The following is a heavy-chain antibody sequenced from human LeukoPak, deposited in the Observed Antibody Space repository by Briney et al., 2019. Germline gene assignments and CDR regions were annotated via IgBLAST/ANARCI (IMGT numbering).Heavy chain of an antibody. CDR1: GGTFSSYA. V-gene: IGHV1-69*13. CDR2: IIPIFGTA. Sequence: ASVKVSCKASGGTFSSYAISWVRQAPGQGLEWMGGIIPIFGTANYAQKFQGRVTITADESTSTAYMELSSLRSEDTAVYYCATSDYDFWSGYDYYYYYYGMDVWGQGTTVTVSS. D-gene: IGHD3-3*01. J-gene: IGHJ6*02. CDR3: ATSDYDFWSGYDYYYYYYGMDV.